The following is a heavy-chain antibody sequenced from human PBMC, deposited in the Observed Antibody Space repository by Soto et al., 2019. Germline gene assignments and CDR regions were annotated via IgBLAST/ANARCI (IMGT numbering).Heavy chain of an antibody. Sequence: ASVKVSCKASGYNISSYDIISVRQAAGQGLEWMGWVDPNRGHSDSVQNFRGRVTMTTNISASTAYLERRGLRSDDTGVYYCARAAYRSLWFLSYWAQGTLVTVSS. CDR3: ARAAYRSLWFLSY. CDR2: VDPNRGHS. CDR1: GYNISSYD. V-gene: IGHV1-8*01. D-gene: IGHD3-9*01. J-gene: IGHJ4*02.